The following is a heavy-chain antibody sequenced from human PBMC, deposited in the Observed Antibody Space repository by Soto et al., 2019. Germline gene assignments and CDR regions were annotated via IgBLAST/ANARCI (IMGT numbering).Heavy chain of an antibody. D-gene: IGHD2-2*01. CDR1: GYTFTSYG. CDR2: INTYDGNT. J-gene: IGHJ4*02. V-gene: IGHV1-18*01. CDR3: ARDLGSSFIVD. Sequence: QVQLAQSGAEVKKSGASVMVSCKASGYTFTSYGITWVRQAPGQGLEWMGWINTYDGNTNHAQRVQGRVTMTTDTSTSTAYMELRSLRSDDTAVYYCARDLGSSFIVDWGQGTLVTVSS.